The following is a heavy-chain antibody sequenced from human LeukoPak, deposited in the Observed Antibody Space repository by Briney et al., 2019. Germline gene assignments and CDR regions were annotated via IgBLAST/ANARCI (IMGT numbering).Heavy chain of an antibody. CDR2: IWYDGSNK. D-gene: IGHD1-26*01. V-gene: IGHV3-33*03. J-gene: IGHJ3*02. CDR3: AKGDSGSYGALDI. Sequence: PGGSLRLSCAASGFTFNTYSMSWVRQAPGRGLEWVAVIWYDGSNKYHADSVKGRFAISGDNSKNTLYLQMNSLRAEDTAVYYCAKGDSGSYGALDIWGQGTMVTVSS. CDR1: GFTFNTYS.